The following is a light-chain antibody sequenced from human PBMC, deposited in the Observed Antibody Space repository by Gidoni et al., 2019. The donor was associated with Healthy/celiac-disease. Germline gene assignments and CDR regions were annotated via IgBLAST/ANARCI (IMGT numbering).Light chain of an antibody. CDR2: GAS. CDR1: QSVSSN. CDR3: QQYNNWPPWT. Sequence: EIVTTQSPATLSVSPGERATPSCSASQSVSSNLAWYQQKPGQAPRLLIYGASTRATGIPARFSGSGSGTEFTLTISSLQSEDFAGYYCQQYNNWPPWTFGQGTKVEIK. V-gene: IGKV3-15*01. J-gene: IGKJ1*01.